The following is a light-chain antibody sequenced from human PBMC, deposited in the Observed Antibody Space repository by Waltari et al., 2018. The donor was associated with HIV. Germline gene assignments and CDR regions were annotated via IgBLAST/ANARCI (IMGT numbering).Light chain of an antibody. J-gene: IGLJ2*01. CDR1: FYNNGGFTY. Sequence: QSALTQPASVSGSPGQSITISCTASFYNNGGFTYVSWYQQHPGKAPKVIIYEVNNRPSGVSTRFPDSKAGNTASLTISGLQIEDEADYYCSSNTDSSTALFGGGTKLTVL. V-gene: IGLV2-14*01. CDR3: SSNTDSSTAL. CDR2: EVN.